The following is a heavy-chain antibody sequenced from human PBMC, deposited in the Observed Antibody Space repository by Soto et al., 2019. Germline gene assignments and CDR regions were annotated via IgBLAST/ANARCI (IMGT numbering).Heavy chain of an antibody. D-gene: IGHD3-22*01. Sequence: QVQLVQSGAEVKKPGASVKVSCKASGYTFTSYYMHWVRQAPGQGLEWMGIINPSGGSTSYAQKCQGRVTRTRDTSTSTVYMELSSLRSEDTAVYYCARGGRYYYDSSGYYGDYWGQGTLVTVSS. CDR2: INPSGGST. J-gene: IGHJ4*02. CDR1: GYTFTSYY. CDR3: ARGGRYYYDSSGYYGDY. V-gene: IGHV1-46*01.